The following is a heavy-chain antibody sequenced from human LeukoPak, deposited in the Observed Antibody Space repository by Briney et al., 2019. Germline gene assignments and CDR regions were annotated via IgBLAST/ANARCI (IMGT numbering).Heavy chain of an antibody. V-gene: IGHV3-30*02. D-gene: IGHD3-9*01. CDR3: ASDISTHYFGS. Sequence: GGSLRLSCAASGISFRSYGMHWVRQAPGKGLEWVTFIWYDASNKYYAESVKGRFTISRDNSRNTVFLQMNSLRAEDTAIYYCASDISTHYFGSWGQGTLVTVSS. CDR1: GISFRSYG. CDR2: IWYDASNK. J-gene: IGHJ4*02.